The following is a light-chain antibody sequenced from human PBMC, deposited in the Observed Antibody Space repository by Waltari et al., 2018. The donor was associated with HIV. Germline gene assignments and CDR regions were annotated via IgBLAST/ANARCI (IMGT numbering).Light chain of an antibody. V-gene: IGKV1-39*01. CDR2: GAS. Sequence: DIQMTQSPSSLSASVGDRVTITCRASQSIHSYLNWYQQKPRKAPKLLIYGASSLQSVVPSRFSGSGSGTHFTLTISSLQPEDFATYYCQQSYSIPLTFGGGTTVGIK. CDR1: QSIHSY. CDR3: QQSYSIPLT. J-gene: IGKJ4*01.